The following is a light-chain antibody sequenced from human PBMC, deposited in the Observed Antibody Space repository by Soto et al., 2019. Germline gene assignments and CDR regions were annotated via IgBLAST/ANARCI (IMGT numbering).Light chain of an antibody. CDR1: QSVSSN. CDR2: GAS. CDR3: QQYNNWPWT. Sequence: RCPTILNVSPGERATLSCRASQSVSSNLAWYQQKPGQAPRLLIYGASTRATGIPARFSGSGSGTEFTLTISSLQSEDFAVYYCQQYNNWPWTFGQGTKVDIK. J-gene: IGKJ1*01. V-gene: IGKV3-15*01.